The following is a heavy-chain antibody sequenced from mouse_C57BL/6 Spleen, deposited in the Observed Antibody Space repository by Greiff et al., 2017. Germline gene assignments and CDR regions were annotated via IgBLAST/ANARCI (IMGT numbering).Heavy chain of an antibody. J-gene: IGHJ2*01. CDR3: GLAGGTGLFDD. CDR2: IDPSDSYT. V-gene: IGHV1-50*01. Sequence: QVQLQQPGAELVKPGASVKLSCKASGYTFTSYWMQWVKQRPGQGLEWIGEIDPSDSYTNYNQKFKGKATLTVDTSSSTAYLQLSSLTSEDSAVYYCGLAGGTGLFDDWDQGTTHTVSS. CDR1: GYTFTSYW. D-gene: IGHD4-1*01.